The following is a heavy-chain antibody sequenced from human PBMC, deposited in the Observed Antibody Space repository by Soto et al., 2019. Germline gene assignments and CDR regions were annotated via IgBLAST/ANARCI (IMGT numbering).Heavy chain of an antibody. CDR1: GYIFTGYF. Sequence: RASVKVSCKASGYIFTGYFIQCLRQAPGQGLEWMGWINPNTSATNYAQKFQGRVTMTRDTSLGTAYMELTSLRPDDTALYYCARITRGRDHYYGMDVWGQGTTVTVSS. CDR3: ARITRGRDHYYGMDV. CDR2: INPNTSAT. V-gene: IGHV1-2*02. D-gene: IGHD3-10*01. J-gene: IGHJ6*02.